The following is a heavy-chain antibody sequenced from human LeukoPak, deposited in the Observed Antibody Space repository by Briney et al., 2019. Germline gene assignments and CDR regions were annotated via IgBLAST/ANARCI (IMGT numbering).Heavy chain of an antibody. CDR2: INHGGRT. J-gene: IGHJ4*02. D-gene: IGHD7-27*01. V-gene: IGHV4-34*01. CDR3: ARSNWGPYYFDY. CDR1: GGSFGVYY. Sequence: SETLSLTCAMYGGSFGVYYWSWIRQPPGKGLEWIGEINHGGRTNYNPSLKGRVTISVDTSKNQFSLKLSSVTAADTAVYYCARSNWGPYYFDYWGRGTLVTVSS.